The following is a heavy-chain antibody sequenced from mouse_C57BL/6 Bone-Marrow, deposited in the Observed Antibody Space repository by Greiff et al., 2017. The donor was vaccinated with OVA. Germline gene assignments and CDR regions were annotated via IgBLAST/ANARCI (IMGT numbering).Heavy chain of an antibody. J-gene: IGHJ3*01. V-gene: IGHV5-12*01. D-gene: IGHD2-1*01. CDR2: ISNGGGST. Sequence: EVKLMESGGGLVQPGGSLKLSCAASGFTFSDYYMYWVRQTPEKRLGWVAYISNGGGSTYYPDTVKGRFTISRDNAKNTLYLQMSRLKSEDTAMYYCARHVLPGGFAYWGQGTLVTVSA. CDR3: ARHVLPGGFAY. CDR1: GFTFSDYY.